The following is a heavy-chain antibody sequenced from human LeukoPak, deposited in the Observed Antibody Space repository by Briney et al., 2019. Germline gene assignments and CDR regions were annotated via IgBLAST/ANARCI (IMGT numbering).Heavy chain of an antibody. D-gene: IGHD6-25*01. Sequence: GGSLRLSCAASGFIFSNYWMSWVRQAPGKGLEWVANIRQDGNEKYYVDSVKGRFTISRDNAKSSVYLQMNSLRAEDTAVYYCARPLSGSNWFDPWGQGTLVTVSS. CDR1: GFIFSNYW. CDR2: IRQDGNEK. CDR3: ARPLSGSNWFDP. J-gene: IGHJ5*02. V-gene: IGHV3-7*01.